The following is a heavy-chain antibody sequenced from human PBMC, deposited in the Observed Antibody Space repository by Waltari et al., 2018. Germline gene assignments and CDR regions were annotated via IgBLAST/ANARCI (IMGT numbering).Heavy chain of an antibody. Sequence: QVQLQESGPGLVKPSETLSLTCTVSGGSISSYYWSWIRQPPGKGLEWIGYIYYSGSTNYNPSLKSRVTISVDTSKNQFSLKPSSVTAADTAVYYCAGEGDCSSTSCYPTWGQGTLVTVSS. CDR1: GGSISSYY. J-gene: IGHJ5*02. D-gene: IGHD2-2*01. CDR3: AGEGDCSSTSCYPT. V-gene: IGHV4-59*08. CDR2: IYYSGST.